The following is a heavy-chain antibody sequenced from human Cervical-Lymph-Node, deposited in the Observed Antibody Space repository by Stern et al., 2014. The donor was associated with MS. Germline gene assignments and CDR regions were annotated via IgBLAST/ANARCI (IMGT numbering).Heavy chain of an antibody. CDR2: VFHSGTT. CDR3: ARDRLEYCRDGTCSIDAFDI. Sequence: QLQLQESGPGLVKPSGTLSLTCAVSGGSISSSNWRSWVRQAPGKVLEWIGEVFHSGTTNYNPSLTIRVTMSVDKSKNHFTLRLSSVTAADTAVYYCARDRLEYCRDGTCSIDAFDIWGQGTTVIVSS. CDR1: GGSISSSNW. V-gene: IGHV4-4*02. D-gene: IGHD2-15*01. J-gene: IGHJ3*02.